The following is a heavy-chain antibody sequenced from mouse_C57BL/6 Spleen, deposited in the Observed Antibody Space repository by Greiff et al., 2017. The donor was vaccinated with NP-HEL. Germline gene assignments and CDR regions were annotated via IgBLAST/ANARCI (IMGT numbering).Heavy chain of an antibody. CDR3: ARKDYYGSGFAY. CDR1: GYAFSSSW. V-gene: IGHV1-82*01. CDR2: IYPGDGDT. J-gene: IGHJ3*01. D-gene: IGHD1-1*01. Sequence: QVQLQQSGPELVKPGASVKISCKASGYAFSSSWMNWVKQRPGKGLEWIGRIYPGDGDTNYNGKFKGKATLTADKSSSTAYMQLSSLTSEDSAVYFCARKDYYGSGFAYWGQGTLVTVSA.